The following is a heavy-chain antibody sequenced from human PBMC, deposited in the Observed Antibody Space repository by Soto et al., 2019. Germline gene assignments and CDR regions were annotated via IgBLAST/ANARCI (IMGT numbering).Heavy chain of an antibody. D-gene: IGHD5-12*01. Sequence: QVQLVQSGAEVKKPGASVKVSCKASGYTFTNHAIDWVRQAPGQGLEWMGWINGGSGNTKYSQKFQGRVTFARDTSASTAYMELSSLRSEDTAVYFCARDLLVTSGNDAFYVWGQGTLVTVSS. CDR3: ARDLLVTSGNDAFYV. CDR2: INGGSGNT. CDR1: GYTFTNHA. V-gene: IGHV1-3*01. J-gene: IGHJ3*01.